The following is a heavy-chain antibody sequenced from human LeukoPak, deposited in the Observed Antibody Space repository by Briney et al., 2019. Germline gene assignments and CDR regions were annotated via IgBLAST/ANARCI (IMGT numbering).Heavy chain of an antibody. CDR2: IRTKPNNYGT. J-gene: IGHJ5*02. CDR1: GFTFSTSA. Sequence: GGSLRLSCAASGFTFSTSAMHWVRQASGKGLEWVGRIRTKPNNYGTTYAASVKGRFTISRDDSKNTAYLQMNSLKTEDTAVYYCTRLGYCSSATCPAPWGQGTLVTVSS. CDR3: TRLGYCSSATCPAP. D-gene: IGHD2-2*01. V-gene: IGHV3-73*01.